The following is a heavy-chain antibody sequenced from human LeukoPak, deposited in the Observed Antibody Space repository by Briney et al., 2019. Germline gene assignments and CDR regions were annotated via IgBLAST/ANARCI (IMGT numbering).Heavy chain of an antibody. J-gene: IGHJ4*02. V-gene: IGHV4-61*02. Sequence: PPQTLSLTCTVSGGSISSGSYYWSWIRQPAGKGLEWIVRIYTSGSTNYNPSLKSRVTISVDTSKNQFSLKLSSVTAADTAVYYCARAGKYYDFWSAQFDYWGQGTLVTVSS. CDR2: IYTSGST. D-gene: IGHD3-3*01. CDR1: GGSISSGSYY. CDR3: ARAGKYYDFWSAQFDY.